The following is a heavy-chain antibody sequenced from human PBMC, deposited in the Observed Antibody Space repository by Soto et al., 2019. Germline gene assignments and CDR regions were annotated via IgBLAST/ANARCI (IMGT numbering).Heavy chain of an antibody. CDR3: ARSPPWDY. V-gene: IGHV3-48*01. J-gene: IGHJ4*02. CDR2: ISYSSGTI. Sequence: PGGSLRLSCAASGFTFSSYSMNWVRQAPGKGLEWVSYISYSSGTIYYADSVKGRFTISRDDAENSLYLQMNSLRAEDTAVYYCARSPPWDYWGQGT. CDR1: GFTFSSYS.